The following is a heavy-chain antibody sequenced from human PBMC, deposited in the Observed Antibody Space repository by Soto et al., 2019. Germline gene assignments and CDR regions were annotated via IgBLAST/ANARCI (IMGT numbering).Heavy chain of an antibody. J-gene: IGHJ4*02. V-gene: IGHV4-34*01. CDR3: ARGGLSYYFDY. CDR1: GGSFSGYY. Sequence: SETLSLTCAVYGGSFSGYYWSWIRQPPGKGLEWIGEINHSGSTNYNPSLKSRLTISVDTSKKQFSLKLSSVTAADTAVYHCARGGLSYYFDYWGQGTLVTVSS. CDR2: INHSGST.